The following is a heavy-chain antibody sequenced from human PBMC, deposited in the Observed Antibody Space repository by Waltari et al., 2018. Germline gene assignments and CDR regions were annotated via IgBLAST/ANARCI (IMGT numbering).Heavy chain of an antibody. J-gene: IGHJ4*02. CDR3: ARSWELPYGVPDY. CDR2: ISYDGSNK. Sequence: QVQLVESGGGVVQPGRSLRLSCAASGFTFSNNALHWVRQAPGKGLEWVAFISYDGSNKFYTDSVKGRFTISKDNSKNTLYLQMNSLRVDDTAVYYCARSWELPYGVPDYWGQGTLVTVSS. V-gene: IGHV3-30-3*01. CDR1: GFTFSNNA. D-gene: IGHD4-17*01.